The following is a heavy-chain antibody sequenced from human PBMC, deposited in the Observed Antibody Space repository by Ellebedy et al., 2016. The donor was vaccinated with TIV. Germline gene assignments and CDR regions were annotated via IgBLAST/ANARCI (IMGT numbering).Heavy chain of an antibody. V-gene: IGHV4-39*01. CDR1: GGSISSSSSY. D-gene: IGHD3-22*01. CDR2: IYYSGST. J-gene: IGHJ4*02. CDR3: ARIVVAPTGSDY. Sequence: SETLSLTCTVSGGSISSSSSYWGWIRQPPGKGLEWIGSIYYSGSTYYNPSLKSRVTISVDTSKNQFSLKLSSVTAADTAVYYCARIVVAPTGSDYWGQGTLVAVSS.